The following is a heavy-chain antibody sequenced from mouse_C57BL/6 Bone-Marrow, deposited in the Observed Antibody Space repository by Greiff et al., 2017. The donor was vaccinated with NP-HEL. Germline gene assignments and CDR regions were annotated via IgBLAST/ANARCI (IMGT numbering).Heavy chain of an antibody. CDR2: IHPNSGST. V-gene: IGHV1-64*01. J-gene: IGHJ1*03. CDR1: GYTFTSYW. CDR3: ARRWDWYFDV. D-gene: IGHD1-1*02. Sequence: VQLQQPGAELVKPGASVKLSCKASGYTFTSYWMHWVKRRPGQGLEWIGMIHPNSGSTNYNEKFKSKATLTVDKSSSTAYMQLSSLTSEDSAVYYCARRWDWYFDVWGTGTTVTVSS.